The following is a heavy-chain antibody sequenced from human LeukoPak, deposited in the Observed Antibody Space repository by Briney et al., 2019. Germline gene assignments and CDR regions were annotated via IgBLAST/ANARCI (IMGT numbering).Heavy chain of an antibody. CDR3: ARVEATTGRNYHYYDMDV. CDR1: GFYLSGYS. CDR2: INSSSTYM. D-gene: IGHD1-1*01. Sequence: PGRSLRLSCGASGFYLSGYSMNSVRQAPGTGLRWVASINSSSTYMYYGDTVKGRFTISRDNAKNSLHLQMDSLRVEDTAVYFCARVEATTGRNYHYYDMDVWGKGTTVTVSS. J-gene: IGHJ6*03. V-gene: IGHV3-21*01.